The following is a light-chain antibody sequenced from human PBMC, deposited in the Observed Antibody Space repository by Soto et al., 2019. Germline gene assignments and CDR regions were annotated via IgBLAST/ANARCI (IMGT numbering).Light chain of an antibody. Sequence: QSVLTQPASVSGSPGQSITISCTGTSSDVGNYNYVSWYQQHPGKAPKLMIYEVSNRPSGVSNRFSGSKSGNTASLTISGLQAEDEADYYCSSYTTISGGVFGGGTKLTVL. CDR1: SSDVGNYNY. J-gene: IGLJ2*01. CDR3: SSYTTISGGV. V-gene: IGLV2-14*01. CDR2: EVS.